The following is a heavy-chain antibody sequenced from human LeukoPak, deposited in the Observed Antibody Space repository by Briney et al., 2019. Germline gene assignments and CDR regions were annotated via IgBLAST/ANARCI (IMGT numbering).Heavy chain of an antibody. CDR2: IYYSGST. Sequence: SETLSLTCTVSSGSISSYYWSWIRQPPRKGLEWIGYIYYSGSTNYNPSLKSRVTISVDTSKNQFSLKLSSVTAADTAVYYCARGYYYDSSGYFPTFDYWGQGTLVTVSS. V-gene: IGHV4-59*01. CDR1: SGSISSYY. D-gene: IGHD3-22*01. J-gene: IGHJ4*02. CDR3: ARGYYYDSSGYFPTFDY.